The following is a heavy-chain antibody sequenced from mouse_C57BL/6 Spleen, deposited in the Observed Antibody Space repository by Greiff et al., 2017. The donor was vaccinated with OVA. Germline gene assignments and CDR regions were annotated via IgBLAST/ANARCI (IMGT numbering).Heavy chain of an antibody. CDR1: GYAFSSSW. CDR2: IYPGDGDT. CDR3: ARNDYGNHEVFAY. Sequence: VQLQESGPELVKPGASVKISCKASGYAFSSSWMNWVKQRPGKGLEWIGRIYPGDGDTNYNGKFKGKATLTADKSSSTAYMQLSSLTSEDSAVYFCARNDYGNHEVFAYWGQGTLVTVSA. D-gene: IGHD2-1*01. V-gene: IGHV1-82*01. J-gene: IGHJ3*01.